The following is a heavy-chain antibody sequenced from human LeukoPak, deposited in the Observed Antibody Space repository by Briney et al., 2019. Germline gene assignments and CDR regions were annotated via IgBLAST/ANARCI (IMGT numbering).Heavy chain of an antibody. CDR2: IYHSGNI. Sequence: SETLSLTCTVSGGSISNSNDYWAWIRQPPGKGLEWIGSIYHSGNIFQNQSLASRVTISVDTSKNQFSLKLSSVTAADTAVYYCARGHGDYRHWGQGTLVTVSS. D-gene: IGHD4-17*01. CDR1: GGSISNSNDY. CDR3: ARGHGDYRH. J-gene: IGHJ4*02. V-gene: IGHV4-39*01.